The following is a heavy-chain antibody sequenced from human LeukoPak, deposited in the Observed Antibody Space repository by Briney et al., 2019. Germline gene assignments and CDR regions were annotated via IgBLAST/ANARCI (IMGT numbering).Heavy chain of an antibody. Sequence: GESLKISCRGSGYHFTTYWIGWVRQMPEKGLEWMGIVYPEDSDTRYSSSFEGQVTVSVDKSINTAYLQWTSLKASDTAIYYCVTTGRWLQWDTAFRVWGQGTVVAVSS. J-gene: IGHJ3*01. CDR1: GYHFTTYW. D-gene: IGHD5-24*01. CDR3: VTTGRWLQWDTAFRV. CDR2: VYPEDSDT. V-gene: IGHV5-51*01.